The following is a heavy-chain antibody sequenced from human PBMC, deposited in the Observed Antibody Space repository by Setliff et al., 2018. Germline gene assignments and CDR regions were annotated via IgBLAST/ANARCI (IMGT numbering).Heavy chain of an antibody. Sequence: LRLSCAASGFTFSSYAMHWVRQAPGKGLVWVSRISPDGSLTDYADSVKGRFTISRDSAKNTVYLQMNSLGAEDTAVYYCARDLQKSCYWGQGTLVTVSS. CDR3: ARDLQKSCY. J-gene: IGHJ4*02. V-gene: IGHV3-74*01. CDR2: ISPDGSLT. CDR1: GFTFSSYA.